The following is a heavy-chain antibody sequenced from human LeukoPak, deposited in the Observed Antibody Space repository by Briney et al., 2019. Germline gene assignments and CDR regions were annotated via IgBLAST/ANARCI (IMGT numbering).Heavy chain of an antibody. J-gene: IGHJ4*02. V-gene: IGHV4-61*02. CDR2: IYTSGST. D-gene: IGHD4-23*01. CDR3: ARRGGHGGSFDY. CDR1: GGSVSSSSYY. Sequence: SETLSLTCTLSGGSVSSSSYYWSWIRQPAGKGLEWIGRIYTSGSTNYNPSLKSRVTISVDTSKNHFSLKLSSVTAADTAVYYCARRGGHGGSFDYWGQGTLVTVSS.